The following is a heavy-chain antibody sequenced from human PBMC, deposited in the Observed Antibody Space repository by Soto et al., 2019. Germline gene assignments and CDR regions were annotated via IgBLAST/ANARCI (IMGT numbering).Heavy chain of an antibody. CDR2: ISGGGDTT. Sequence: EVQLLESGGGLVQPGGSLRLSCAASGFTFNNYAMTWVRQPQGKGLEGVSAISGGGDTTSYADSVKGRFTVSRDGSKNTLYLQMSSLRAEDTALYYCAKGRGGSGSLTPRVDFWGQGTLVTVSS. V-gene: IGHV3-23*01. CDR1: GFTFNNYA. CDR3: AKGRGGSGSLTPRVDF. J-gene: IGHJ4*02. D-gene: IGHD3-10*01.